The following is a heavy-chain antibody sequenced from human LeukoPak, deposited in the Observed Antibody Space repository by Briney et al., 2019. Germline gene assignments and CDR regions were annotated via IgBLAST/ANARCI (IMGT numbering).Heavy chain of an antibody. CDR2: IYYSGST. Sequence: SETLSLTCTVSGGSISSSSYYWGWIRQPPGKGLEWIGSIYYSGSTYYNPSLKSRVTISVDTSKNQFSLKLSSVTAADTAVYYCARILRLLRYFDGSSGGGYFDYWGQGTLVTVSS. CDR1: GGSISSSSYY. V-gene: IGHV4-39*01. D-gene: IGHD3-9*01. J-gene: IGHJ4*02. CDR3: ARILRLLRYFDGSSGGGYFDY.